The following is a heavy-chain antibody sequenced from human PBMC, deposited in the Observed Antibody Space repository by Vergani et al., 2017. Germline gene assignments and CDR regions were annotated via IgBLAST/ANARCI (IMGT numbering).Heavy chain of an antibody. J-gene: IGHJ4*02. CDR3: VKDHPVFDG. CDR2: IQKDGIDK. V-gene: IGHV3-30*02. Sequence: QVQLVEFGGGVVHPGEPLRLPCAVFGLPFSTYGTHWVRQAPGKGLEWVAFIQKDGIDKFYADSVRGRFTISRDLSKNTLYLEMNSLSAEDTAFYHCVKDHPVFDGWGRGALVSVS. CDR1: GLPFSTYG.